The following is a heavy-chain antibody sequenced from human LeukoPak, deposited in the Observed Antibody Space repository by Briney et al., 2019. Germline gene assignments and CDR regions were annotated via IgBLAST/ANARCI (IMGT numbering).Heavy chain of an antibody. Sequence: GGSLRLSCTASGFTFRDYTMSWVRQAPGKGLEWVSVIYSGGSTYYADSVKGRFTISRDTSKNTLYLQMNSLTVEDTALYYCARVGYYGDYALALDHWGQGTLVSVSS. D-gene: IGHD4-17*01. CDR2: IYSGGST. CDR1: GFTFRDYT. V-gene: IGHV3-53*01. J-gene: IGHJ4*02. CDR3: ARVGYYGDYALALDH.